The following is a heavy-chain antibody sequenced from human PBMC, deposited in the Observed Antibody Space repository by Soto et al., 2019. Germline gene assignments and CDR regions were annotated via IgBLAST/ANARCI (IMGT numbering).Heavy chain of an antibody. Sequence: QVQLVQSGAEMKKPGASVKLSCKTSGINYNTYAIHWVRQAPGQGLEWMGWINAGNGDTRYSQNFQGRVTLPRDTSASTVYMDLDRLKSEDTGVYYCARALSGYVTWGQGTLVTVSS. CDR3: ARALSGYVT. V-gene: IGHV1-3*01. CDR1: GINYNTYA. CDR2: INAGNGDT. J-gene: IGHJ4*02. D-gene: IGHD5-12*01.